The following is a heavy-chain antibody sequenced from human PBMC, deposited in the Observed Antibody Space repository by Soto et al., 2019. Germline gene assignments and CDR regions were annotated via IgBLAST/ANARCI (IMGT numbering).Heavy chain of an antibody. Sequence: SETLSLTCTVSGGSISSYYWSWIRQPPGKGLEWIGYIYYSGSNNSNPSLKSRVTISVDASKNQFSLKLSSVNTADTALYYFAREYDYGMDVWGQGTTVTVSS. CDR1: GGSISSYY. V-gene: IGHV4-59*01. CDR2: IYYSGSN. J-gene: IGHJ6*02. CDR3: AREYDYGMDV.